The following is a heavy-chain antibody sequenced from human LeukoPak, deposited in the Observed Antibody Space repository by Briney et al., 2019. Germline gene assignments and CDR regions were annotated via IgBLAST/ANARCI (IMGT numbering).Heavy chain of an antibody. J-gene: IGHJ4*02. CDR2: FNWRGGST. Sequence: PGGALRLSCAASGFTFGDYGMSWVRQAPGKGLEWVSGFNWRGGSTGYADSVKGRFTISRDNAKNSLYLQMNSLRAEDTAVYYCARAPYGSGSYCDYWGQGTLVTVSS. CDR1: GFTFGDYG. D-gene: IGHD3-10*01. V-gene: IGHV3-20*04. CDR3: ARAPYGSGSYCDY.